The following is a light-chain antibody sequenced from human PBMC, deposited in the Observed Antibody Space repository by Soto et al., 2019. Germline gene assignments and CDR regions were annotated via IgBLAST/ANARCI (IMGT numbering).Light chain of an antibody. Sequence: EIVLTQSPGTLSLSPGERATLSCRASQSVTSTFLAWYQQKPGQAPRLLIHGASTRATGIPDRFSGSGSGTDFTLTISRLEPEDFAVYFCQQYDVSPITFGLGTRLEIK. CDR2: GAS. CDR3: QQYDVSPIT. CDR1: QSVTSTF. V-gene: IGKV3-20*01. J-gene: IGKJ5*01.